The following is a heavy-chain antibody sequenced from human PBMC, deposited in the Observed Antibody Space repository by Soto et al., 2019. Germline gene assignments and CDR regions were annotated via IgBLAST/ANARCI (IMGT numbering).Heavy chain of an antibody. V-gene: IGHV3-30*03. CDR1: GSTFNEYG. CDR2: IPIDGNNK. D-gene: IGHD3-10*01. J-gene: IGHJ4*02. CDR3: ARDHGAGSFQLAS. Sequence: QEQLVESGGGVIVPGRALRLSCVVFGSTFNEYGMHWGRQAPGKGLQWVAHIPIDGNNKAQTDYVRGPFTISRDNSKYTLYLQMDSLRAEDAAFYFCARDHGAGSFQLASWGQGTLVIVSS.